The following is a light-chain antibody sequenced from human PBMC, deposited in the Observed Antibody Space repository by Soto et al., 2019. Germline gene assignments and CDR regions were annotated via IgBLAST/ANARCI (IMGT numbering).Light chain of an antibody. CDR1: QSFSTNY. CDR3: QQYASSMVYT. Sequence: EIVLTQSPGTLSLSPGESATLSCRASQSFSTNYLAWYQHKASQAPRLLIYGASTRATGIPDRFSGSGSWADYTLTISRLEPEDFAVYYCQQYASSMVYTFGQGTKLEVK. CDR2: GAS. V-gene: IGKV3-20*01. J-gene: IGKJ2*01.